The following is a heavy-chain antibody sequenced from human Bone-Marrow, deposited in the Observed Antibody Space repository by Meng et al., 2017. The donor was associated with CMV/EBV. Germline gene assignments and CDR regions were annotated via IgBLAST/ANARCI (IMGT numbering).Heavy chain of an antibody. CDR3: VREDYGDYFFDT. V-gene: IGHV3-11*01. J-gene: IGHJ4*02. CDR1: GFTLSDYY. D-gene: IGHD4-17*01. Sequence: GESLKISCAASGFTLSDYYVSWIRQAPGKGLEWLSYISSSGNTIHYADSVMGRFIISRDTPNNSVYLQMSRLRAEDTAVYYCVREDYGDYFFDTWGQGTLVTVSS. CDR2: ISSSGNTI.